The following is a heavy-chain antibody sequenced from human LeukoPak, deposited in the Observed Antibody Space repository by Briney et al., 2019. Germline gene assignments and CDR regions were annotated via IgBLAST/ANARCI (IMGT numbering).Heavy chain of an antibody. D-gene: IGHD3-10*01. CDR1: GGSIITGGYS. CDR3: ARGPRGGSGSFYLNY. V-gene: IGHV4-30-2*01. J-gene: IGHJ4*02. Sequence: PSETLSLTCAVSGGSIITGGYSWHWIRQPPGGGLEGIGYIYHTGSPYYNPSLKSRVTISVDRSRDQFSLTLSSVTAADTALYYCARGPRGGSGSFYLNYWGQGSLVTVSS. CDR2: IYHTGSP.